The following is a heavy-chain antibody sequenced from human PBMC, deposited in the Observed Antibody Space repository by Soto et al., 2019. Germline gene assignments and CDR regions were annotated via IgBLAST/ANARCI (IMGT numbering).Heavy chain of an antibody. D-gene: IGHD3-3*01. V-gene: IGHV4-4*07. J-gene: IGHJ5*02. Sequence: SETLSLTCTVSGGSISSYYWSWIRQPAGKGLEWIGRIYTSGSTNYNPSLKSRVTMSVDTPKNQFSLKLSSVTAADTAVYYCARGPHYDFWSGYYMGTRNNWFDPWGQGTLVTVSS. CDR2: IYTSGST. CDR1: GGSISSYY. CDR3: ARGPHYDFWSGYYMGTRNNWFDP.